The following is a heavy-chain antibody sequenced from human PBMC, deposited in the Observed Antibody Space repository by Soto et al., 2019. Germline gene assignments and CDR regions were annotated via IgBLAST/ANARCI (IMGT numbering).Heavy chain of an antibody. D-gene: IGHD3-9*01. J-gene: IGHJ4*02. CDR3: ARRYYDALTGLPYYVDY. CDR1: GFSLSTSGMG. CDR2: MYWADDR. V-gene: IGHV2-5*02. Sequence: QVTLKEAGPTLLKPTQTLTLTCTFSGFSLSTSGMGVGWIRQPPGKALEWLALMYWADDRRHSPSLKSRLTITKDTSKKPVVLTMTNMDPVDTATYYCARRYYDALTGLPYYVDYWGQGTLVTVSS.